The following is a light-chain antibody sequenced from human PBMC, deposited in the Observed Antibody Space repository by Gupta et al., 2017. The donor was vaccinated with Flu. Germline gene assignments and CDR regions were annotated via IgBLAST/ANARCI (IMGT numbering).Light chain of an antibody. CDR3: QQYGSSPLT. Sequence: EIVLTQSPDTLSSSPAERATLSCRASQSVSSSYLAWYQQKPGQAPRLLIYGASSRATGIPDRFSGSGSGTDFTLTISRLEPEDFAVYYCQQYGSSPLTFGGGTKVEIK. J-gene: IGKJ4*01. V-gene: IGKV3-20*01. CDR2: GAS. CDR1: QSVSSSY.